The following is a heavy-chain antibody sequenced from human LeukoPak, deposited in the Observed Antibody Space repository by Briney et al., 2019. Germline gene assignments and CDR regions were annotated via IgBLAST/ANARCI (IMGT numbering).Heavy chain of an antibody. CDR1: GFTFSSYG. CDR3: ARIAAAGALDY. CDR2: ISSSSSYI. V-gene: IGHV3-21*01. J-gene: IGHJ4*02. Sequence: GGSLRLSCAASGFTFSSYGMHWVRQAPGKGLEWVSSISSSSSYIYYADSVKGRFTISRDNAKNSLYLQMNSLRAEDTAVYYCARIAAAGALDYWGQGTLVIVSS. D-gene: IGHD6-13*01.